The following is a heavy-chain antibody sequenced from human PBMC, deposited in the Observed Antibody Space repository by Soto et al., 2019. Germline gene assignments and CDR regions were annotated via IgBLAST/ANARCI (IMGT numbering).Heavy chain of an antibody. CDR1: GGAVRSGSHF. J-gene: IGHJ6*02. CDR3: ARGGEHLGYYGLEP. D-gene: IGHD3-10*01. V-gene: IGHV4-61*01. CDR2: MYYTGVT. Sequence: PSETLSLTCSVSGGAVRSGSHFCNEIRQPPGKRLEWLGYMYYTGVTNYNPSLKSRVSMSVDTSKNQFSLKLTSLTAADTAVYYCARGGEHLGYYGLEPWGQGMTVNISS.